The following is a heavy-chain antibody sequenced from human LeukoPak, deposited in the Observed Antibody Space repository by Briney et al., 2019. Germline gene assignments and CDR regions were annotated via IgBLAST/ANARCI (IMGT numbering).Heavy chain of an antibody. J-gene: IGHJ4*02. Sequence: ASVKVSCKASGYTFTGYYMHWVRQAPGQGLEWMGWINPNSGGTNYAQKFQGRVTMTRDTSISTAYMELSRLRSDDTAVYYCARELLPESDYYDSSGPTFDYWGQGTLVTVSS. CDR3: ARELLPESDYYDSSGPTFDY. CDR2: INPNSGGT. CDR1: GYTFTGYY. D-gene: IGHD3-22*01. V-gene: IGHV1-2*02.